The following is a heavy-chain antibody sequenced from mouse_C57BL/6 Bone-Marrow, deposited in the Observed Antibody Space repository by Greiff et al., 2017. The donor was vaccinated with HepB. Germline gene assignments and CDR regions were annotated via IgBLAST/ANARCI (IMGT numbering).Heavy chain of an antibody. V-gene: IGHV3-6*01. Sequence: EVQLQQSGPGLVKPSQSLSLTCSVTGYSITSGYYWNWIRQFPGNKLEWMGYISYDGSNNYNPSLKNRISITRDTSKNQFFLKLNSVTTEDTATYYCARIYYDLRGAMDYWGQGTSVTVSS. CDR3: ARIYYDLRGAMDY. CDR2: ISYDGSN. J-gene: IGHJ4*01. CDR1: GYSITSGYY. D-gene: IGHD2-4*01.